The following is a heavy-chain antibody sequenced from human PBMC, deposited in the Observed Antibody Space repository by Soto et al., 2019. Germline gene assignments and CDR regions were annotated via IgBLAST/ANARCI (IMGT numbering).Heavy chain of an antibody. CDR2: MNPNSGNT. CDR1: GYTFTSYD. CDR3: ARGGYNWIYRGGGYGMDV. Sequence: QVQLVQSGAEVKKPGASVKVSCKASGYTFTSYDINWVRQATGQGLEWMGWMNPNSGNTGYAQKFQGRVTMTRNTSITTAYMEVSSLRSDDTAVYYCARGGYNWIYRGGGYGMDVWGQGTTVTVSS. J-gene: IGHJ6*02. D-gene: IGHD1-7*01. V-gene: IGHV1-8*01.